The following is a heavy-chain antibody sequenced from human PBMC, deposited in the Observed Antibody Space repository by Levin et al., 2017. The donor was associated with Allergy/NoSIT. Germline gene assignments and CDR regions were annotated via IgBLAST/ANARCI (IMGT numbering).Heavy chain of an antibody. D-gene: IGHD5-18*01. J-gene: IGHJ4*02. CDR3: ARDPDTALAHAAALDY. V-gene: IGHV1-69*04. CDR2: IIPIIGLI. CDR1: GGTSSTYA. Sequence: KISCKASGGTSSTYAITWVRQAPGQGLEWMGRIIPIIGLINYAQRFQGRVAITADKSTNTAYMELSSLRSEDTAVYYCARDPDTALAHAAALDYWGQGTLVTVSS.